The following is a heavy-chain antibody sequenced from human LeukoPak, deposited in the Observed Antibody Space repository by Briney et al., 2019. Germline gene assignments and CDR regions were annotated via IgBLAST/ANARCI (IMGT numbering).Heavy chain of an antibody. J-gene: IGHJ4*02. CDR1: GYTFSNAY. CDR2: IKPKTDGETT. D-gene: IGHD2-21*01. Sequence: GGCLRLSCAASGYTFSNAYRNWVREAPGKGLEWVGRIKPKTDGETTEYAAPVKDRFSISRDDSKSMMYLQMNSLKTKDTAVYYCITPLPYSAQGGQGTLVTVSS. V-gene: IGHV3-15*07. CDR3: ITPLPYSAQ.